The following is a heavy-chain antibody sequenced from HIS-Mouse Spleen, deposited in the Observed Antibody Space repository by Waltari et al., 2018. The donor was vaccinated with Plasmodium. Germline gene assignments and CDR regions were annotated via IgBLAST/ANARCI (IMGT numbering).Heavy chain of an antibody. CDR3: AREKHSSSWYDAFDI. D-gene: IGHD6-13*01. V-gene: IGHV3-48*01. CDR2: ISSSSSTI. Sequence: EVQLVESGGGLVQPGGSLRFSCAASGLTFSSYGMNWVRQAPGKGLEWVSYISSSSSTIYYADSVKGRFTISRDNAKNSLFLQMNSLRAEDTAVYYCAREKHSSSWYDAFDIWGQGTMVTVSS. CDR1: GLTFSSYG. J-gene: IGHJ3*02.